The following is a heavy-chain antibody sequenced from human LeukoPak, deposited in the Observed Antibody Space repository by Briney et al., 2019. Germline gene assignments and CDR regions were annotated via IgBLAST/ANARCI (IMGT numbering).Heavy chain of an antibody. V-gene: IGHV3-21*04. CDR3: ANFRGYYDFWSGSAFDY. Sequence: GGSLRLSCAASGFTFSSYSMNWVRQAPGKGLEWVSSISSSSSYIYYADSVKGRFTISRDNAKNTLYLQMNSLRAEDTAVYYCANFRGYYDFWSGSAFDYWSQGTLVTVSS. D-gene: IGHD3-3*01. J-gene: IGHJ4*02. CDR2: ISSSSSYI. CDR1: GFTFSSYS.